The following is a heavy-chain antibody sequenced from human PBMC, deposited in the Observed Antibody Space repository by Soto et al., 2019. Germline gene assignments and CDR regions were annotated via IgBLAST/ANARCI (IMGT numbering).Heavy chain of an antibody. D-gene: IGHD1-20*01. CDR3: ARDGAHEYNWNEGLDY. Sequence: QVQLVESGGGVVQPGRSLRLSCAASEFTFSSYAMHWVRQAPGKGLEWVAVISYDGSNKYYADSVKGRFTISRDNSKNTLYLQMNSLRAEDTAVYYCARDGAHEYNWNEGLDYWCHGTLVTVSS. J-gene: IGHJ4*01. CDR2: ISYDGSNK. CDR1: EFTFSSYA. V-gene: IGHV3-30-3*01.